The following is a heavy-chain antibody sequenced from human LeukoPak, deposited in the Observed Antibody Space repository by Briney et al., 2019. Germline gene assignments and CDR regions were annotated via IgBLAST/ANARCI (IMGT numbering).Heavy chain of an antibody. D-gene: IGHD4-23*01. J-gene: IGHJ4*02. CDR3: ARDRDYGGSSVGDY. V-gene: IGHV3-48*03. CDR2: ISSSGSTI. CDR1: GFTFSTYE. Sequence: GGSLRLSCAASGFTFSTYEMNWVRQAPGKGLEWVSYISSSGSTIYYADSVKGRFTISRDNSKNTLYLQMNTLRAEDTAVYYCARDRDYGGSSVGDYWGQGTLVIVSS.